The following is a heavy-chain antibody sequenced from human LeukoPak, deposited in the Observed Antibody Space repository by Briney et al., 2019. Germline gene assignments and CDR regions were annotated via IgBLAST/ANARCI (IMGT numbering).Heavy chain of an antibody. CDR2: IYSGGST. V-gene: IGHV3-53*01. D-gene: IGHD3-22*01. J-gene: IGHJ4*02. CDR3: ARDRSGGYLEGGLDY. Sequence: PGGSLRLSCAASGFTFSSNYMSWVRQAPGKGLEWVSVIYSGGSTYYADSVKGRFTISRDNSKNTLYLQMNSLRAEDTAVYYCARDRSGGYLEGGLDYWGQGTLVTVSS. CDR1: GFTFSSNY.